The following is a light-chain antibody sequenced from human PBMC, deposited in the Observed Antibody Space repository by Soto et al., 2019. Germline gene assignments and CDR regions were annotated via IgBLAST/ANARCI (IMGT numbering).Light chain of an antibody. V-gene: IGKV1-5*01. J-gene: IGKJ1*01. CDR3: QQYKSYWT. Sequence: DIQMTQSPSTLSASVGAGVTITFRASQRISTWLAWYQQKPGKAPKLLISDASSLEAGVPSRFSGSGSGTEFTLTINSLQPDDFATYYCQQYKSYWTFGQGTKVDIK. CDR1: QRISTW. CDR2: DAS.